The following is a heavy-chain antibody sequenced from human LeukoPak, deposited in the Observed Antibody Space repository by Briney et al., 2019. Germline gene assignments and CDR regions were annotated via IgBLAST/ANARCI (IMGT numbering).Heavy chain of an antibody. Sequence: GGSLRLSCAASGFTFSSNYMSWVRQAPGKGLEWVSVIYSGGSTYYADSVKGRFTISRDNSKNTLYLQMNSLRAEDTAVYYCAREEGGQYSSSLYMDVWGKGTTVTVSS. CDR1: GFTFSSNY. CDR2: IYSGGST. V-gene: IGHV3-53*01. J-gene: IGHJ6*03. CDR3: AREEGGQYSSSLYMDV. D-gene: IGHD6-6*01.